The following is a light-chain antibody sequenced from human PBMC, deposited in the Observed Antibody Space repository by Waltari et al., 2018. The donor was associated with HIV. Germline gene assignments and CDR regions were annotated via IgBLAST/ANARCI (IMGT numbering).Light chain of an antibody. CDR1: SSHFGLYNF. V-gene: IGLV2-14*03. CDR3: STHTTNDTLE. Sequence: QSALTQPASVSGSPGQSVTISCTGTSSHFGLYNFVSWYQQYPGNVPKVIIYDVTSRPSGVPHRFAGSRSGNTASLTISGLQVDDEAVYYCSTHTTNDTLEVGGGTKLTVL. CDR2: DVT. J-gene: IGLJ2*01.